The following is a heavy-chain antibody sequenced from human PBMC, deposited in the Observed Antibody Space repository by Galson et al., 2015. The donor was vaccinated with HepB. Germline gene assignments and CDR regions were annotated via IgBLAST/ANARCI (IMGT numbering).Heavy chain of an antibody. V-gene: IGHV1-18*04. J-gene: IGHJ6*02. CDR2: ISAYNGNT. CDR1: GYTFTSYG. CDR3: ARDYWDSSGYYQPYYYYGMDV. Sequence: QSGAEVKKPGESLKISCKASGYTFTSYGISWVRQAPGQGLEWMGWISAYNGNTNYAQKLQGRVTMTTDTSTSTAYMELRSLRSDDTAVYYCARDYWDSSGYYQPYYYYGMDVWGQGTTVTVSS. D-gene: IGHD3-22*01.